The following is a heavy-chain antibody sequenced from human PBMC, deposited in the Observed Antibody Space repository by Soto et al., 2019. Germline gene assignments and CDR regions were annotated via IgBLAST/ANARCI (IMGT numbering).Heavy chain of an antibody. J-gene: IGHJ4*02. D-gene: IGHD3-22*01. V-gene: IGHV3-11*06. Sequence: GGSLRLSCAASGFTFSDYYMSWIRQAPGKGLEWVSYISSSSSYTNYADSVKGRFTISRDNAKNSLYLQMNSLRAEDTAVYYCAREIGDYYDSSGYFDYWGQGTLVTVSS. CDR3: AREIGDYYDSSGYFDY. CDR1: GFTFSDYY. CDR2: ISSSSSYT.